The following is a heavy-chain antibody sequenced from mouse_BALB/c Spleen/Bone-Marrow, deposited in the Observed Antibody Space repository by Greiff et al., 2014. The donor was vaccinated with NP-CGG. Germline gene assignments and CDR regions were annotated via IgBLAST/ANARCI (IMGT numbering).Heavy chain of an antibody. V-gene: IGHV1-9*01. J-gene: IGHJ2*01. CDR2: ILPGRGST. D-gene: IGHD2-10*01. CDR3: AREGAFYGNPFDF. Sequence: QVQLQQSGAEVMKSGASVKISCRATGYRFSSFWIEWIKQRPGHGLEWIGKILPGRGSTNYNEKFKGKATLSADTSSNTAYMQLSSLTSEDSAVYFCAREGAFYGNPFDFWGQGTTLTVSS. CDR1: GYRFSSFW.